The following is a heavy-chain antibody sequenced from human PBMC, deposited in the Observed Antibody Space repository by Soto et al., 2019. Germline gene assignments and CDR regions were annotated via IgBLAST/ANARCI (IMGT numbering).Heavy chain of an antibody. D-gene: IGHD3-3*01. CDR3: ARDQYDFRSGSYDYAMEV. J-gene: IGHJ6*02. V-gene: IGHV4-61*01. CDR1: GGSVSSESHY. Sequence: QVQLQESGPGLVKPSETLSLTCTVSGGSVSSESHYWSWIRQTPGKVLEWIGYIYYTGSTNYNPSRKGRVTMSVDTSRDQVSLRLRSVTRADTAVYYCARDQYDFRSGSYDYAMEVWGQGTKVTVSS. CDR2: IYYTGST.